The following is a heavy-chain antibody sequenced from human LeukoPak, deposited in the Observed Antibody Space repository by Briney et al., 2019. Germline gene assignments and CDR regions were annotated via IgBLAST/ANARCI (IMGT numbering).Heavy chain of an antibody. D-gene: IGHD1-26*01. CDR3: AKSGGYGLIDY. CDR1: GFTFSNYW. CDR2: IKEDGTEQ. J-gene: IGHJ4*02. V-gene: IGHV3-7*01. Sequence: GGSLRLSCAASGFTFSNYWMSWVRQAPGKGLEWVANIKEDGTEQYYVDSVKGRFTISRDNAKNSLYLQMNSLGAEDTAVYYCAKSGGYGLIDYWGQGTLVTVSS.